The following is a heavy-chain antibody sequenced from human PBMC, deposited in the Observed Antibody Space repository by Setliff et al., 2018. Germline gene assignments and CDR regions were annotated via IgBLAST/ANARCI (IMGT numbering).Heavy chain of an antibody. CDR1: GGPFSGYY. D-gene: IGHD3-3*01. Sequence: TLSLTCAVYGGPFSGYYWSWIRQPPGKGLEWIGEINHSGSTNHNPSLKSRLAISVDTSKNQFSLKLNSVTAADTAVYYCARERMYYNFWSGYSDYWGQGTLVTVSS. CDR3: ARERMYYNFWSGYSDY. V-gene: IGHV4-34*01. J-gene: IGHJ4*02. CDR2: INHSGST.